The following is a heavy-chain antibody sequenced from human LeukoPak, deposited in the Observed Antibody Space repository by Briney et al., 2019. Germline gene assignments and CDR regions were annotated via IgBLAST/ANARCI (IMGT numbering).Heavy chain of an antibody. CDR1: GGSISSYY. J-gene: IGHJ4*02. V-gene: IGHV4-4*07. CDR2: IYFSGST. D-gene: IGHD6-19*01. CDR3: ARSGYSSGPDY. Sequence: SETLSLTCTVSGGSISSYYWSWIRQPAGRGLEWIGRIYFSGSTNYNPSLKSRVTMSADTSKNQFSLKLSSVTAADTAVYYCARSGYSSGPDYWGQGTLVTVSS.